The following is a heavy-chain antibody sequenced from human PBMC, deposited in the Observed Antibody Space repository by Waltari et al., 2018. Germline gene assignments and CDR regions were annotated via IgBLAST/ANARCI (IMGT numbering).Heavy chain of an antibody. D-gene: IGHD3-22*01. J-gene: IGHJ4*02. CDR3: ARGSGYYYDSSGFDY. V-gene: IGHV3-74*01. CDR2: INSDGSST. Sequence: EVQLVESGGGLVQPGGSLRLSCAASGFTFSRYWMPWVRPAPGKGLVWVSRINSDGSSTSYADSVKGRFTISRDNAKNTLYLQMNSLRAEDTAVYYCARGSGYYYDSSGFDYWGQGTLVTVSS. CDR1: GFTFSRYW.